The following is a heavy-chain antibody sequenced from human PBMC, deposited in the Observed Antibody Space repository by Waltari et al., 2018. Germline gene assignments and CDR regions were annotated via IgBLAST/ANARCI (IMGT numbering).Heavy chain of an antibody. V-gene: IGHV4-31*03. CDR3: ARESYSSSAGYFYYYGLDV. Sequence: QVQLQESGPGLVKPSQTLSLTCTVSGDSTSSVGYYWTLLRQQPGKGLECIGYIHYSGSTYYNPSLKSRVTISIDTSKKQFSLKLTSVTAADTAVYYCARESYSSSAGYFYYYGLDVWGQGTTVTVSS. J-gene: IGHJ6*02. CDR1: GDSTSSVGYY. CDR2: IHYSGST. D-gene: IGHD6-6*01.